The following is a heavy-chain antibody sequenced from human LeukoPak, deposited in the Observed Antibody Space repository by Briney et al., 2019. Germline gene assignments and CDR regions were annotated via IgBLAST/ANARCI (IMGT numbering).Heavy chain of an antibody. CDR3: ASGGSGSCYLLDGAFDI. J-gene: IGHJ3*02. CDR1: GGSISSYY. D-gene: IGHD1-26*01. Sequence: SETLSLTCTVSGGSISSYYWSWIRQPPGKGLEWIGYIYYSGSTNYNPSLKSRVTISVDTSKNQFSLKLSSVTAADTAVYYCASGGSGSCYLLDGAFDIWGQGTMVTVSS. V-gene: IGHV4-59*01. CDR2: IYYSGST.